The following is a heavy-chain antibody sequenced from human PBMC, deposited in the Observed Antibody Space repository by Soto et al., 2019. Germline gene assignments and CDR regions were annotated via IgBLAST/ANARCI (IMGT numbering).Heavy chain of an antibody. D-gene: IGHD2-2*02. V-gene: IGHV3-21*01. CDR3: ARDPNTSGGLYWATNWFDP. CDR2: ILSRTGYT. Sequence: GGSLRLSCATSGFNFSSYSMNWVRQVPGNGLECVSSILSRTGYTSYADSVKGRFTISRDNSKSTLYLQMDSLRPEDTAIYSCARDPNTSGGLYWATNWFDPWGQGTVVTVYS. J-gene: IGHJ5*02. CDR1: GFNFSSYS.